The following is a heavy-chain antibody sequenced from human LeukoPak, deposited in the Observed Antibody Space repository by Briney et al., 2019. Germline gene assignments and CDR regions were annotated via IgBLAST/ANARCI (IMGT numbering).Heavy chain of an antibody. CDR2: IIPILGIA. CDR3: ARVGVDTAMVTH. Sequence: SVKVSCKASGGTFSSYAISWVRQSPGQGLEWMGRIIPILGIANYAQKFQGRVTITADKSTSTDYMELSSLRSEDTAVYYCARVGVDTAMVTHWGQGTLVTVSS. CDR1: GGTFSSYA. V-gene: IGHV1-69*04. D-gene: IGHD5-18*01. J-gene: IGHJ4*02.